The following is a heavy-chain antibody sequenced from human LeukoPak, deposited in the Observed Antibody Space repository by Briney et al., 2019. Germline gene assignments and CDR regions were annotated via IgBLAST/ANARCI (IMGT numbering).Heavy chain of an antibody. J-gene: IGHJ4*02. V-gene: IGHV3-48*03. CDR1: RFTFSSYE. CDR3: ARAGEYCSSTSCYVAHY. Sequence: GGSLRLSCATSRFTFSSYEMNWVRQAPGKGLEWVSYISSSGTTMYYADSVKGRFTISRDNARKSLYLQMNSLRAEDTAIYYCARAGEYCSSTSCYVAHYWGWGTLVTVSS. CDR2: ISSSGTTM. D-gene: IGHD2-2*01.